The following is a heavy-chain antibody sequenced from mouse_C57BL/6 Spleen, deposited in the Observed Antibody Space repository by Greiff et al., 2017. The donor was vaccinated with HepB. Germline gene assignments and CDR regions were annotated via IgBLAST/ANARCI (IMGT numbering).Heavy chain of an antibody. J-gene: IGHJ2*01. D-gene: IGHD2-3*01. CDR3: ARRDGYYFDY. V-gene: IGHV5-9*01. CDR2: ISGGGGNT. CDR1: GFTFSSYT. Sequence: EVQLVESGGGLVKPGGSLKLSCAASGFTFSSYTMSWVRQTPEKRLEWVATISGGGGNTYYPDSVKGRFTISRDNAKNTLYLQMRSLRSEDTALYYCARRDGYYFDYWGQGTTLTVSS.